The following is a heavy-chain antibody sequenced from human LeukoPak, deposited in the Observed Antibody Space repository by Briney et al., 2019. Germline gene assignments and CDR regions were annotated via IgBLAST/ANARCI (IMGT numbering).Heavy chain of an antibody. V-gene: IGHV3-21*01. J-gene: IGHJ4*02. CDR1: GFTFSSYS. D-gene: IGHD5-24*01. CDR3: ARETYGNKNPLFDY. CDR2: ISSSSSYI. Sequence: PGGSLRLSCAASGFTFSSYSMNWVRQAPGKGLEWASSISSSSSYIYYADSVKGRFTISRDNAKNSLYLQMNSLRAEDTAVYYCARETYGNKNPLFDYWGQGTLVTVSS.